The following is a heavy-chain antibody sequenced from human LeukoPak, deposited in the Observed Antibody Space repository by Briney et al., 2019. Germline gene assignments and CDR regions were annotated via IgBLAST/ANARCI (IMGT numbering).Heavy chain of an antibody. Sequence: SETLSLTCAVYGGSFSGYYWSWIRQPPGKGLERIGEINHSGSTNYNPSLKSRVNISVDTSKNQFSLKLSSVTAADTAVYYCARGPTKAARFDYWGQGTLVTVSS. J-gene: IGHJ4*02. CDR1: GGSFSGYY. CDR3: ARGPTKAARFDY. CDR2: INHSGST. D-gene: IGHD6-13*01. V-gene: IGHV4-34*01.